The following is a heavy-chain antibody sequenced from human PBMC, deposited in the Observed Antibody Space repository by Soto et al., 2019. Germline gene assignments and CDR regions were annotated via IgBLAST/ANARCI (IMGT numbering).Heavy chain of an antibody. CDR1: GYTFPSYA. CDR3: ARDGYCSSTSCYTNPAYDY. J-gene: IGHJ4*02. D-gene: IGHD2-2*02. CDR2: INAGNGNT. V-gene: IGHV1-3*01. Sequence: ASVKVSCKASGYTFPSYAVHWVRKNTGQRLEWMGWINAGNGNTKYSQKFQGRVTITRDTSASTAYMELSSLRSEDTAVYYCARDGYCSSTSCYTNPAYDYWGQGTLVTVS.